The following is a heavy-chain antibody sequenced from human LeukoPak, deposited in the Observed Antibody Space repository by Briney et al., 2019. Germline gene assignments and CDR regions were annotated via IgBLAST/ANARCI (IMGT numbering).Heavy chain of an antibody. CDR3: ARGRYYGSGIVFWFDP. V-gene: IGHV4-34*01. Sequence: GSLRLSCAASGFTFSSYSMNWIRQPPGKGLEWIGEINHSGSTNYNPSLKSRVTISVDTSKNQFSLKLNSVTAADTAVYYCARGRYYGSGIVFWFDPWGQGTLVTVSS. CDR2: INHSGST. CDR1: GFTFSSYS. D-gene: IGHD3-10*01. J-gene: IGHJ5*02.